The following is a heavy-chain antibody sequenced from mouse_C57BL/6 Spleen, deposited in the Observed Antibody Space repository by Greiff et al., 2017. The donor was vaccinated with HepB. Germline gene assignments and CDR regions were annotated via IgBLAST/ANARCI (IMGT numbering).Heavy chain of an antibody. V-gene: IGHV1-82*01. J-gene: IGHJ2*01. CDR1: GYAFSSSW. D-gene: IGHD2-2*01. CDR2: IYPGDGDT. Sequence: QVQLKQSGPELVKPGASVKISCKASGYAFSSSWMNWVKQRPGKGLEWIGRIYPGDGDTNYNGKFKGKATLTADKSSSTAYMQLSSLTSEDSAVYFCASMVTTSLTGLDYWGQGTTLTVSS. CDR3: ASMVTTSLTGLDY.